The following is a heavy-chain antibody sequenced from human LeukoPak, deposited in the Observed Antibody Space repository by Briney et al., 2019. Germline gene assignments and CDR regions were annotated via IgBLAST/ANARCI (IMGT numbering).Heavy chain of an antibody. CDR1: IGSISSSKW. D-gene: IGHD3-10*01. Sequence: PSETLSLTCSVSIGSISSSKWWSWVRQSPVKGLEWIGEIYLYGTTNYNPSLKSRVTISVDTSKNQFSLKLSSVTAADTAVYYCARVTMVRGVPTNWFDPWGQGTLVTVSS. CDR2: IYLYGTT. V-gene: IGHV4-4*02. CDR3: ARVTMVRGVPTNWFDP. J-gene: IGHJ5*02.